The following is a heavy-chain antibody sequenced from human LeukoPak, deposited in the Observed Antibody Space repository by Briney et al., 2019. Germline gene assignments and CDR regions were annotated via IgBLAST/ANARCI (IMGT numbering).Heavy chain of an antibody. CDR3: ARDRKPPYGVNSLWYYGMDV. D-gene: IGHD4-23*01. J-gene: IGHJ6*02. Sequence: PGGSLRLSCAASGFTFSSYGMHWVRQAPGKGLEWVAVIWYDGSHKYYADSVKGRFTISRDNSKNTLYLQMSSLRAEDTAVYYCARDRKPPYGVNSLWYYGMDVWGQGTTVTVSS. CDR1: GFTFSSYG. V-gene: IGHV3-33*01. CDR2: IWYDGSHK.